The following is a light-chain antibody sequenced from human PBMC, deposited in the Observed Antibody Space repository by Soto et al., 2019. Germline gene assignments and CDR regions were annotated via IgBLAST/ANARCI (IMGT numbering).Light chain of an antibody. Sequence: DIQMTQAPSTLSASVGDRVTITCRASQTISSWVAWYQQKPGKAPTLLIYKASDLERGVPSRFSGGGSGTEFTLTISSLQPDDFATYYCQQYRGTFGPGTKVDIK. CDR3: QQYRGT. V-gene: IGKV1-5*03. CDR2: KAS. CDR1: QTISSW. J-gene: IGKJ3*01.